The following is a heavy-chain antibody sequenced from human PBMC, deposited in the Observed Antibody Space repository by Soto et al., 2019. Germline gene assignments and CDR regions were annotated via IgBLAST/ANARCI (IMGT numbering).Heavy chain of an antibody. D-gene: IGHD3-22*01. CDR1: GFTFSTYA. V-gene: IGHV3-23*01. CDR3: AKGSSASRPYYFDY. Sequence: EVQLLESGGGLVQPGGPLRLSCAASGFTFSTYAMIWVRQAPGKGLEWVSAITGSGGSTYYADSVKGRFTISRDNSTNMLYVQMNSLRADDTAVYYCAKGSSASRPYYFDYWGQGTLVTVSS. J-gene: IGHJ4*02. CDR2: ITGSGGST.